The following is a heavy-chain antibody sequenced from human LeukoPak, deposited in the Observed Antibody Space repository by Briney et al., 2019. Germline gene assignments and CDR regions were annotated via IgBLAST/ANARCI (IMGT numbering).Heavy chain of an antibody. J-gene: IGHJ4*02. CDR3: ARVVAVAGFFDY. Sequence: SETLSLTCTVSGGSISSSSYYWSWIRQPPGKGLEWIGYIYYSGSTNYNPSLKSRVTISVDTSKNQFSLKLSSVTAADTAVYYCARVVAVAGFFDYWGQGTLVTVSS. D-gene: IGHD6-19*01. CDR1: GGSISSSSYY. V-gene: IGHV4-61*01. CDR2: IYYSGST.